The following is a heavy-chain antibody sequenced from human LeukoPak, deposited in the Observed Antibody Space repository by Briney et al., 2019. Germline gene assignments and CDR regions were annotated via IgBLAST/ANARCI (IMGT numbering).Heavy chain of an antibody. CDR1: GFTFNDYA. J-gene: IGHJ6*02. CDR2: ISWNSGSI. V-gene: IGHV3-9*01. D-gene: IGHD3-10*01. Sequence: GRSLRLSCAASGFTFNDYAMHWVRQAPGKGLEWVSGISWNSGSIGYADSVKGRFTISRDNAKNSLYLQMNSLRAEDTALYYCAKSGDGWRMVPSDGMDVWGQGTTVTVSS. CDR3: AKSGDGWRMVPSDGMDV.